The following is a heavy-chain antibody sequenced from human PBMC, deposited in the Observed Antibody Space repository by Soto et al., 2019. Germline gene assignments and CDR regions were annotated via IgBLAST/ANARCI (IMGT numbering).Heavy chain of an antibody. CDR1: GFILSDCA. V-gene: IGHV3-48*01. J-gene: IGHJ6*03. CDR2: ISSSSSVI. CDR3: ARDLSWGSNWYYYMDV. Sequence: EVQLVESGGGLVQPGGSLRLSCATSGFILSDCAMNWVRQAPGKGLEWVSYISSSSSVIDYADSVKGGFTVSRDNARNSLYLQMNSLRAEDTAVYYCARDLSWGSNWYYYMDVWCKGTTVTVSS. D-gene: IGHD7-27*01.